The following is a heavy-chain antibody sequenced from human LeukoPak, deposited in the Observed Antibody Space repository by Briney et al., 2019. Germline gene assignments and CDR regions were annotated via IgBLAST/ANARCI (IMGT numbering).Heavy chain of an antibody. CDR1: GGSISSTTYY. Sequence: SETLSLTCTVSGGSISSTTYYWAWIRQPPGKGLEWIGSIYKAGNTNYSPSLRSRVFISVDTSKNQFSLKLSSVTAADTAVYYCARHPGHLLNWFDPWGQGTLVTVSS. J-gene: IGHJ5*02. CDR3: ARHPGHLLNWFDP. CDR2: IYKAGNT. V-gene: IGHV4-39*01.